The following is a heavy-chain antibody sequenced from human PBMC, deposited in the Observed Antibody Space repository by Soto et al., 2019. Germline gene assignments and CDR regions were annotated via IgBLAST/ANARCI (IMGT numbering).Heavy chain of an antibody. CDR3: VTVNLVGAAYYFDY. D-gene: IGHD1-26*01. V-gene: IGHV4-30-4*01. CDR2: VYYSGTT. CDR1: GGSIRNGDYY. Sequence: TSETLSLTCTVSGGSIRNGDYYWGWIRQPPGKGLEWIGYVYYSGTTYSHPSPNSRVSISVDTSENQFSLRLTSVTAADTAVYYCVTVNLVGAAYYFDYWGPGTLVTVSS. J-gene: IGHJ4*02.